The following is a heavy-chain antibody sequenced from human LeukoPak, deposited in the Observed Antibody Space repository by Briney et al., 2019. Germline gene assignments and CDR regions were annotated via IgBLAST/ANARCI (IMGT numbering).Heavy chain of an antibody. Sequence: PGGSLRLSCAAPGVTFSSYSMSWVRQAPGKGLEWVSVIYSGGSTYYADSVKGRFTISRDNSKNTLYLQMNSLRAEDTAVYYCAREYEDYYDSSGSYYFDYWGQGTLVTVSS. CDR1: GVTFSSYS. CDR2: IYSGGST. J-gene: IGHJ4*02. CDR3: AREYEDYYDSSGSYYFDY. V-gene: IGHV3-53*01. D-gene: IGHD3-22*01.